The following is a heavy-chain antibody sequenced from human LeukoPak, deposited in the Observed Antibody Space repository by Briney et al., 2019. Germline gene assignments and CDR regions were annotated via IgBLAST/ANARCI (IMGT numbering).Heavy chain of an antibody. CDR2: ISYDGSSK. Sequence: GGSLRLSCAASEFIVSINYMTWVRQAPGKGLEWVAVISYDGSSKYYADSVKGRFTISRDNSKSTLSLQMNSLRAEDTAIYYCATYRQVLLPFESWGQGTLVTVSS. CDR3: ATYRQVLLPFES. J-gene: IGHJ4*02. V-gene: IGHV3-30*12. D-gene: IGHD2-8*02. CDR1: EFIVSINY.